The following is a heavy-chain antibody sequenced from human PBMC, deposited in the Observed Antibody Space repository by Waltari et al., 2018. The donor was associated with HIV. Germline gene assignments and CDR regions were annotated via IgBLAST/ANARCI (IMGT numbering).Heavy chain of an antibody. D-gene: IGHD3-16*01. CDR1: GFTFSDAW. CDR3: TTDLVY. Sequence: EVQLVESGGGLVKPGGSLRLSCAASGFTFSDAWMGWVSQAPGKGLEWVGRIKRKVDGETKDYAAPVKGRFTISRDDSKNTLYLQMNSLKTEDTATYYCTTDLVYWGQGTLVTVSS. V-gene: IGHV3-15*01. CDR2: IKRKVDGETK. J-gene: IGHJ4*01.